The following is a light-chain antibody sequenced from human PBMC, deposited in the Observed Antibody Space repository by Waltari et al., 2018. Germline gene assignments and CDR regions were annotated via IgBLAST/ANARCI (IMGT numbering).Light chain of an antibody. V-gene: IGLV2-23*02. J-gene: IGLJ2*01. CDR2: EVS. CDR3: CSYARSSTGV. CDR1: SSDVGRYNF. Sequence: QSALTQTASVSGSPGQSSTSSRTGTSSDVGRYNFVSWYKQNPGKAPKLMIYEVSKRPSAVSIRFAGSKAGTTSSLTISGLQAEDESDYSCCSYARSSTGVFGGGTNLTVL.